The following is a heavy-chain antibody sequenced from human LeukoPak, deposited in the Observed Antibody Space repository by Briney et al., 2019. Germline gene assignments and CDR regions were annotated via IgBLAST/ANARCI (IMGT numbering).Heavy chain of an antibody. J-gene: IGHJ6*02. D-gene: IGHD3-3*01. CDR3: ARVAPWDYDFWSGYFPSSYYYYGMDV. V-gene: IGHV1-8*02. CDR1: GYTFTSYG. CDR2: MNPNSGNT. Sequence: ASVKVSCKASGYTFTSYGFSWVRQATGQGLEWMGWMNPNSGNTGYAQKFQGRVTMTRNTSINTAYMELSSLRSEDTAVYYCARVAPWDYDFWSGYFPSSYYYYGMDVWGQGTTVTVSS.